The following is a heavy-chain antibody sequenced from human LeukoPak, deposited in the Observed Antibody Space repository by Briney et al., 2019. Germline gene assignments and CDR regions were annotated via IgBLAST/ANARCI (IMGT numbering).Heavy chain of an antibody. Sequence: GGSLILSCAASGFTFDDYAMHWVRQAPGKGLEWVSGISWNSGSIGYADSVKGRFTISRDNAKNSLYLQMNSLRAEDTALYYCAKGPTSDYYDSEYYFDYWGQGTLVTVSS. CDR3: AKGPTSDYYDSEYYFDY. V-gene: IGHV3-9*01. CDR2: ISWNSGSI. D-gene: IGHD3-22*01. J-gene: IGHJ4*02. CDR1: GFTFDDYA.